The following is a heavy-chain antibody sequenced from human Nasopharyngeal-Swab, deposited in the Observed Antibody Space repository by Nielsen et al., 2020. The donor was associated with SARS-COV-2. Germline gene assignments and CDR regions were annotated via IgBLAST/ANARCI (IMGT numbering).Heavy chain of an antibody. CDR2: INPSGGST. CDR3: ARDRNNPYYYYYMDV. J-gene: IGHJ6*03. V-gene: IGHV1-46*01. Sequence: ASVKVSCKASGYTFTSYYMHWVRQAPGQGLEGMGIINPSGGSTSYAQKFQGRVTMTRDTSTSTVYLELRSLRSEDTAVYYCARDRNNPYYYYYMDVWGKGTTVTVSS. D-gene: IGHD1-14*01. CDR1: GYTFTSYY.